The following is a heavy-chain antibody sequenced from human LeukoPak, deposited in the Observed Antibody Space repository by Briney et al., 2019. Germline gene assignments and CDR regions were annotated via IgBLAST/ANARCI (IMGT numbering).Heavy chain of an antibody. CDR1: GFTFSSYS. V-gene: IGHV3-48*01. CDR2: ISSSSSPI. Sequence: GGSLRLSCAASGFTFSSYSMNWVRQAPGKGLEWVSSISSSSSPIYCADSVKGRFTISRDNAKNSLYLQMNSLRAEDTAVYYCARAPASSWLYYFDYWGQGTLVTVSS. CDR3: ARAPASSWLYYFDY. D-gene: IGHD6-13*01. J-gene: IGHJ4*02.